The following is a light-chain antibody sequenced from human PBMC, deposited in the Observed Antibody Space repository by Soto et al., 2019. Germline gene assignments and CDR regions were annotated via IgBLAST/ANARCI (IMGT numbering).Light chain of an antibody. CDR3: QQYNDWPPLT. CDR2: GAY. V-gene: IGKV3-15*01. Sequence: IVMTQSPATLSVSPGDRATISRRASQSVRTNLAWYQLTPGQAPRLLIYGAYTRATGVPARFSGTGSGTDFTLTISSLQSDDFGVYYCQQYNDWPPLTCGGGTKVEIK. CDR1: QSVRTN. J-gene: IGKJ4*01.